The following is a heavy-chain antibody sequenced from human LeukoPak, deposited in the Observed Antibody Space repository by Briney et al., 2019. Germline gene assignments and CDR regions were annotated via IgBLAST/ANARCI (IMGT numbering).Heavy chain of an antibody. CDR2: ITNSGGST. Sequence: GGSLRLSCAASGFTFSAFGMNWVRQAPGKGLEWVSTITNSGGSTYYVDSVKGRFTISRDNSKNTLYLQMNSLRAEDTAVYYCARYSSGHFDYWGQGTLVTVSS. J-gene: IGHJ4*02. CDR3: ARYSSGHFDY. CDR1: GFTFSAFG. D-gene: IGHD6-19*01. V-gene: IGHV3-23*01.